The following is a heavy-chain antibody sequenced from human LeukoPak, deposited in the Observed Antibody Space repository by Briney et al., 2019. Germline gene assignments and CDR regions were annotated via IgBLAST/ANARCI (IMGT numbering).Heavy chain of an antibody. J-gene: IGHJ4*02. CDR3: ASGVVGSSPPRDY. Sequence: GGSLRLSCAASGFTFSDYYMMWMRQAPGKGLEWVSFISSSGTAIKYADSVKGRFTISRGNAKNSLDLQMDSLRDEDTAVYYCASGVVGSSPPRDYWGQGTLVTVSS. D-gene: IGHD1-26*01. CDR1: GFTFSDYY. CDR2: ISSSGTAI. V-gene: IGHV3-11*01.